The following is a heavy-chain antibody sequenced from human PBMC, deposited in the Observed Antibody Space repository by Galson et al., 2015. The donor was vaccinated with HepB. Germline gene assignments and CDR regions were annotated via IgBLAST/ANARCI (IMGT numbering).Heavy chain of an antibody. CDR3: AKFPMNKYYDFWSGGNDWFDP. D-gene: IGHD3-3*01. J-gene: IGHJ5*02. CDR2: ISGNSRTI. CDR1: GFSFYTYA. V-gene: IGHV3-23*01. Sequence: SLRLSCAASGFSFYTYAMSWVRQSPGKGLEWVSAISGNSRTIHYADSVKGRFTISRDNSKNTLYLQMNSLRAEDTAVYYCAKFPMNKYYDFWSGGNDWFDPWGQGTLVTVSS.